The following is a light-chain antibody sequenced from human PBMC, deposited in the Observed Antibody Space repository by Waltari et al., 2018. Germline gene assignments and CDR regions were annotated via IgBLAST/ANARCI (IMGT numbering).Light chain of an antibody. CDR1: SRDIGSFNV. CDR2: EVI. J-gene: IGLJ2*01. Sequence: QSALTQPASVSGSPGQSITISCTGSSRDIGSFNVVSWYQHHPGKAPKHVIYEVINRPSGVSNRFSGSKSGNTASLTISGLQAEDEADYYCCSYAGSVVFGGGTKLTVL. CDR3: CSYAGSVV. V-gene: IGLV2-23*02.